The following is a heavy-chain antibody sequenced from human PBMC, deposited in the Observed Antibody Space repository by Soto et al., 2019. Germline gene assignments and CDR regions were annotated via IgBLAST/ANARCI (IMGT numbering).Heavy chain of an antibody. CDR2: IYHSGST. V-gene: IGHV4-38-2*01. D-gene: IGHD6-19*01. J-gene: IGHJ4*02. CDR1: GYSISSGYY. CDR3: ARRSLSSGWFDY. Sequence: LSLTCAVSGYSISSGYYWGWIRQPPGKGLEWIGSIYHSGSTYYNPSLKSRVTISVDTSKNQFSLKLSSVTAADTAVYYCARRSLSSGWFDYWGQGTVVTVS.